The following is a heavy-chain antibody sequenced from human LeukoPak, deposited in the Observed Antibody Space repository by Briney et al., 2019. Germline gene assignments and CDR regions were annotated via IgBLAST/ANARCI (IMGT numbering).Heavy chain of an antibody. J-gene: IGHJ5*02. CDR2: ISGSGDTT. CDR3: AKDSYYYGSGSYYGWFDP. Sequence: HSGGSLRLSCAASGFTFNTYAMSWVRQAPGKGLEWVSGISGSGDTTYYADSVKGRFTISRDNPKNTLYLQMNSLRAEDTAVYYCAKDSYYYGSGSYYGWFDPWGQGTLVTVSS. D-gene: IGHD3-10*01. V-gene: IGHV3-23*01. CDR1: GFTFNTYA.